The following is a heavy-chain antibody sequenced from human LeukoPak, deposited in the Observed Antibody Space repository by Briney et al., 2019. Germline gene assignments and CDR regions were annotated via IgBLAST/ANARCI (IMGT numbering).Heavy chain of an antibody. CDR3: ARDRIEYSSGSGYFQH. CDR1: GFTFSSYA. D-gene: IGHD6-19*01. J-gene: IGHJ1*01. V-gene: IGHV3-23*01. Sequence: GGSLRLSCAASGFTFSSYAMSWVRQGPGKGLEWVSTISGSGGSTYNADSVKGRFTISRDNSKNTLYLQMNSLRAEDTAVYYCARDRIEYSSGSGYFQHWGQGTLVTVSS. CDR2: ISGSGGST.